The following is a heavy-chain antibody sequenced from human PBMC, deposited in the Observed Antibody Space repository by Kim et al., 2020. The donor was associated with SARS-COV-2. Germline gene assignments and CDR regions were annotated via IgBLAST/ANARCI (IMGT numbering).Heavy chain of an antibody. Sequence: SETLSLTCTVSGGSISSGTYYWGWIRQPPGKGPEWIGTIYYSGTTYYSPSLRSRVTMSIDTSKNQFSLKLRPVTAADTAVYYCARPSGYYYHYMDVWGKGTTVTVSS. D-gene: IGHD3-22*01. CDR3: ARPSGYYYHYMDV. J-gene: IGHJ6*03. CDR2: IYYSGTT. CDR1: GGSISSGTYY. V-gene: IGHV4-39*01.